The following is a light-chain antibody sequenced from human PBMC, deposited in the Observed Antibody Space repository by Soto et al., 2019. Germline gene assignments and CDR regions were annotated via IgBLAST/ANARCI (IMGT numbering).Light chain of an antibody. Sequence: EIVMTQSPVTLSVSPGERVTLCCRASQSVSSNLAWYQQKPGQAPSLLIYGAFTRATGIPARFSGTGSGTEFTLTISRLEPEDFAVYYCQQYGSSGTFGQGTKVDIK. CDR3: QQYGSSGT. CDR2: GAF. V-gene: IGKV3-15*01. J-gene: IGKJ1*01. CDR1: QSVSSN.